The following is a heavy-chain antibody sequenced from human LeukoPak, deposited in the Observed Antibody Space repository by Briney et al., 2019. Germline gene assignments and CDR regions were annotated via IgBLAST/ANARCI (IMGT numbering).Heavy chain of an antibody. CDR1: GFTFSSYA. CDR2: ISGSGGST. Sequence: GGSLRLSCAASGFTFSSYAMSWVRQAPGKGREWVSAISGSGGSTYYADSVKGRFTISRDNSKNTLYPQMKSLRAEDTAVYYCAKGGPVGPRLRFDYWGQGTLVTVSS. J-gene: IGHJ4*02. CDR3: AKGGPVGPRLRFDY. V-gene: IGHV3-23*01. D-gene: IGHD1-26*01.